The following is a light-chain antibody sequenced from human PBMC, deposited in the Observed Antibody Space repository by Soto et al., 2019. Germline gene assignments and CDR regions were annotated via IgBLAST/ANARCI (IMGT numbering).Light chain of an antibody. J-gene: IGKJ1*01. V-gene: IGKV1-39*01. CDR1: QSIGTN. CDR3: QQYTTYWT. Sequence: DIQMTQSPSSLSASIGDRVTLTCRASQSIGTNLNWYQQRPGKAPKLLIYAVSSLQSGVSSRFSGSGSGTDFTLSINSLQREDFATYYCQQYTTYWTFGQGTKVEIK. CDR2: AVS.